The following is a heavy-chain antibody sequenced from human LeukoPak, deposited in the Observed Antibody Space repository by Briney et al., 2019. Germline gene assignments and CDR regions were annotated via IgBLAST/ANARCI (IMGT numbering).Heavy chain of an antibody. Sequence: GGSLRLSCAASGFTFSSYSMNWVRQAPGKGLEWVSSISSSSTYIYYADSVKGRFTISRDNAKNSLYLQMNSLRAEDTAVYYCAWGTITTVTDSWGPGTLVTVSS. D-gene: IGHD4-17*01. J-gene: IGHJ4*02. CDR1: GFTFSSYS. V-gene: IGHV3-21*01. CDR3: AWGTITTVTDS. CDR2: ISSSSTYI.